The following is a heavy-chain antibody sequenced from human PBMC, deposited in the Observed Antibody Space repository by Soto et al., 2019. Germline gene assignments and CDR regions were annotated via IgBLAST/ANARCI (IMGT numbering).Heavy chain of an antibody. CDR2: IYYSGST. V-gene: IGHV4-39*01. D-gene: IGHD3-3*01. CDR1: GGSISSSSYY. Sequence: SETLSLTCTVSGGSISSSSYYWGWIRQPPGKGLEWIGSIYYSGSTYYNPSLKSRVTISVDTSKNQFSLKLSSVTAADTAVYYCARPRVYDSYDPGAGGAFDIWGQGTMVTVSS. J-gene: IGHJ3*02. CDR3: ARPRVYDSYDPGAGGAFDI.